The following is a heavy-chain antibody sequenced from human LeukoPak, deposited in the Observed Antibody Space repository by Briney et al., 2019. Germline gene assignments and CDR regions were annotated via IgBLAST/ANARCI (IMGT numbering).Heavy chain of an antibody. CDR2: IYHSGST. J-gene: IGHJ3*02. D-gene: IGHD6-19*01. V-gene: IGHV4-38-2*02. Sequence: SETLSLTCTVSGYSISSGYYWGWIRQPPGKGLEWIGSIYHSGSTNYNPSLKSRVTISVDTSKNQFSLKLSSVTAADTAVYYCARPGKIAVALFVPAGRGRAFDIWGQGTMVTVSS. CDR3: ARPGKIAVALFVPAGRGRAFDI. CDR1: GYSISSGYY.